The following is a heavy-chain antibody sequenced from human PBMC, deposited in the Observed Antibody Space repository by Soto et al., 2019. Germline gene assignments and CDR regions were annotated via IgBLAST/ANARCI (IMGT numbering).Heavy chain of an antibody. CDR2: IYFSGST. D-gene: IGHD3-10*01. J-gene: IGHJ4*02. Sequence: SETLSLTCTVSGGSISSGYYYWSWIRQPPEKGQERIGYIYFSGSTYYNPSLKSRVTISVDTSENQFSLKLSSVTAADTAVYYCARQVVDGTLAGAGSFDYWGQGTLVTVSS. V-gene: IGHV4-39*01. CDR3: ARQVVDGTLAGAGSFDY. CDR1: GGSISSGYYY.